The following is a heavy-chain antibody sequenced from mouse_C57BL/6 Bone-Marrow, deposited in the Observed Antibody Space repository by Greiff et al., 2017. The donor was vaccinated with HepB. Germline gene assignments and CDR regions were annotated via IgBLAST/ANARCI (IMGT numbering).Heavy chain of an antibody. CDR1: GFSLTSYG. CDR3: ASWGYGSSSAWFAY. Sequence: VKLVESGPGLVAPSQSLSITCTVSGFSLTSYGVDWVRQSPGKGLEWLGVIWGVGSTNYNSALKSRLSISKDNSKSQVFLKMNSLQTADTARYYCASWGYGSSSAWFAYWGQGTLVTVSA. D-gene: IGHD1-1*01. J-gene: IGHJ3*01. CDR2: IWGVGST. V-gene: IGHV2-6*01.